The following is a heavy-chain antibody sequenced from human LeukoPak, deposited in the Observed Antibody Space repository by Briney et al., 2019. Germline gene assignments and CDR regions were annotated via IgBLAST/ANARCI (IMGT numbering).Heavy chain of an antibody. CDR1: GGSFGGYY. CDR3: ARVYYDYVWGSYRPRYYFDY. J-gene: IGHJ4*02. CDR2: ISHSGST. Sequence: SETLSLTCAVYGGSFGGYYWSWIRQPPGKGLEWIGEISHSGSTNYNPSLKSRVTISVDTSKNQFSLKLSSVTAADTAVYYCARVYYDYVWGSYRPRYYFDYWGQGTLVTVSS. V-gene: IGHV4-34*01. D-gene: IGHD3-16*02.